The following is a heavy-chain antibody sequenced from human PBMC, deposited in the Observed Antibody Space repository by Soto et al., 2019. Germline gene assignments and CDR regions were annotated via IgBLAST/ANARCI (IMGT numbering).Heavy chain of an antibody. CDR3: AREAGNLNWFDP. J-gene: IGHJ5*02. D-gene: IGHD4-4*01. Sequence: EVQLVESGGGLVQPGGSLRLSCAASGFTFSSYSMNWIRQAPGKGLEWVSYISSSSSTIYYADSVKGRFTISRDSAKNSLYLQMNSLRDEDTAVYYCAREAGNLNWFDPWGQGTLVTVSS. CDR1: GFTFSSYS. CDR2: ISSSSSTI. V-gene: IGHV3-48*02.